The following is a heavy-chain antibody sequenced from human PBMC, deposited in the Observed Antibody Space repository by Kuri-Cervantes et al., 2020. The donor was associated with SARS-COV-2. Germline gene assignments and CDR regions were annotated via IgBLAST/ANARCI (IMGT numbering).Heavy chain of an antibody. J-gene: IGHJ6*02. Sequence: SETLCLTCTASGGSISISSYYWGWIRQPPGQGRVWIGSIYDSGSTYYNPSLKSRVTISVDTSKNQFSLKLSSVTAADTAVYYCARIMDIVVVPAAGYGMDVWGQGTTVTVSS. V-gene: IGHV4-39*01. CDR3: ARIMDIVVVPAAGYGMDV. CDR2: IYDSGST. CDR1: GGSISISSYY. D-gene: IGHD2-2*03.